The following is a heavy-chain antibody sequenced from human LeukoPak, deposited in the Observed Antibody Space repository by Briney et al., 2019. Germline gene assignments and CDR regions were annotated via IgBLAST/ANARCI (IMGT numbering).Heavy chain of an antibody. V-gene: IGHV4-38-2*02. D-gene: IGHD3-22*01. CDR3: ARAIARFYSSGYYYDY. J-gene: IGHJ4*02. Sequence: KPSETLSLTGTVSGYSISSGYYWGWIRQPPGKGLEWIGSIYHSGNTYYNPSLKSRVTISVDTSKNQFSLKLSSVTAADTAVYYCARAIARFYSSGYYYDYWGQGTLVAVSS. CDR2: IYHSGNT. CDR1: GYSISSGYY.